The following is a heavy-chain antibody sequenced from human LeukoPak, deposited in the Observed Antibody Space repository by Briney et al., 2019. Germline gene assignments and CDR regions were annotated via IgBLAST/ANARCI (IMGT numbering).Heavy chain of an antibody. CDR1: GFTFDDYA. CDR2: ISWNSGSI. D-gene: IGHD3-9*01. Sequence: PGGSLRLSCAASGFTFDDYAMHWVRQAPGKGLEWVSGISWNSGSIGYADSVKGRFTISRDNAKNSLYLQMNSLRAEDTALYYCAKENYDILTGSSLGAFDIWGQGTMVTVSS. V-gene: IGHV3-9*01. CDR3: AKENYDILTGSSLGAFDI. J-gene: IGHJ3*02.